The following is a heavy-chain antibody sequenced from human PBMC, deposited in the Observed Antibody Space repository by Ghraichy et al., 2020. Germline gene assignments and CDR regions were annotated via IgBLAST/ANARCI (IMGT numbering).Heavy chain of an antibody. V-gene: IGHV3-74*01. J-gene: IGHJ3*02. Sequence: GGSLRLSCAASGFTFSNSWMHWVRQAPGKGLVWVSRINSDGSSTSYADSVKGRFTISRDNAKNTLYLQMNSLRAEDTAVYYCARVDSSGYYYDVFDIWGQGTMVTVSS. CDR3: ARVDSSGYYYDVFDI. D-gene: IGHD3-22*01. CDR2: INSDGSST. CDR1: GFTFSNSW.